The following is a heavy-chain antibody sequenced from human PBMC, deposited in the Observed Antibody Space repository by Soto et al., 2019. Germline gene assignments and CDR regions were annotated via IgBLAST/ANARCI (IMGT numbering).Heavy chain of an antibody. Sequence: EVQLVESGGGLVQPGRSLRLSCAASGFTFDDYAMHWVLQTPGKGLEWVSGITWNSGTIGYADSVKGRFTISRDNGKNPLYLQMNSLRPEDTALYYCAEDHYGSAIYGMDVWGQGTTVTVSS. D-gene: IGHD3-10*01. CDR2: ITWNSGTI. V-gene: IGHV3-9*01. J-gene: IGHJ6*02. CDR3: AEDHYGSAIYGMDV. CDR1: GFTFDDYA.